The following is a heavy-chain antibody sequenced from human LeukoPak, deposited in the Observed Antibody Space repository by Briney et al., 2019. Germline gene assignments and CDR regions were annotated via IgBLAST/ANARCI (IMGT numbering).Heavy chain of an antibody. D-gene: IGHD3-16*01. CDR3: EFGGVTNFDY. Sequence: GGSLRLSCAASGFTFSSYSMNWVRQAPGKGLEWVSYISSSGSTIYYADSVKGRFTISRDNAKNSLYLQMNSLRAEDTAVYYCEFGGVTNFDYWGQGTLVTVSS. V-gene: IGHV3-48*04. CDR2: ISSSGSTI. J-gene: IGHJ4*02. CDR1: GFTFSSYS.